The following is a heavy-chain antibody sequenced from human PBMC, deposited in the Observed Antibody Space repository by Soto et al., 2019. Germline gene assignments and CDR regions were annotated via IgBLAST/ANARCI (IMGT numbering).Heavy chain of an antibody. D-gene: IGHD4-17*01. CDR3: ARGGSGDDVGGFDF. CDR1: GGSISSGDHF. Sequence: QVQLQESGPGLVKPSQTLSLTCTVSGGSISSGDHFWSWIRQSPGKGLEGIGHIHYSGSTYYNPSLRTRITISIDTSKNHFSLRLSSVTAADTAVYFCARGGSGDDVGGFDFWGQGTLVAVSS. V-gene: IGHV4-30-4*01. CDR2: IHYSGST. J-gene: IGHJ4*02.